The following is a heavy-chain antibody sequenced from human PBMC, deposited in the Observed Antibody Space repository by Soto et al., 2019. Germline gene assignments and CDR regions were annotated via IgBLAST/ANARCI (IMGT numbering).Heavy chain of an antibody. CDR3: ARDRLMATAGTARHYFGLDV. J-gene: IGHJ6*02. V-gene: IGHV4-31*03. CDR1: GGSIRSSGSY. Sequence: SETLSLTCTVSGGSIRSSGSYWSWVRQNPRRGLEWIGNIYYSGNTYYNPCIKSRLTISVDTSKNQFSLNLSSVTAADTAVYYCARDRLMATAGTARHYFGLDVWGQGTTVTVSS. CDR2: IYYSGNT. D-gene: IGHD5-18*01.